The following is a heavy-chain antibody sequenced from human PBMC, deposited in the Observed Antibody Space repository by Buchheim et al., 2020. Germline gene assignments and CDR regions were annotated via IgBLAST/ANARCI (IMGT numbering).Heavy chain of an antibody. D-gene: IGHD2-21*02. CDR3: ARRAIVVVTAMGSNWFDP. V-gene: IGHV4-39*01. CDR2: IYYSGST. J-gene: IGHJ5*02. Sequence: QLQLQESGPGLVKPSETLSLTCTVSGGSISSSSYYWGWIRQPPGKGLEWIGSIYYSGSTYYNPSLMSRVTISVDTSKNQFSLKLSSVTAADTAVYYCARRAIVVVTAMGSNWFDPWGQGTL. CDR1: GGSISSSSYY.